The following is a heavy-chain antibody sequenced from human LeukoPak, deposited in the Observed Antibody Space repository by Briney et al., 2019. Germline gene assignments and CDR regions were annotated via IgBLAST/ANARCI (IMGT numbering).Heavy chain of an antibody. V-gene: IGHV4-59*01. D-gene: IGHD3-22*01. J-gene: IGHJ3*02. Sequence: SETLSLTCTVSGGSISSYYWSWIRQPPGKGLEWIGYIYYSGSTNYNPSLKSRVTISVDTSKNQFSLKLSSVTAADTAVYYCARVWGYYYDSSGYNAFDIWGQGTMVTVSS. CDR3: ARVWGYYYDSSGYNAFDI. CDR1: GGSISSYY. CDR2: IYYSGST.